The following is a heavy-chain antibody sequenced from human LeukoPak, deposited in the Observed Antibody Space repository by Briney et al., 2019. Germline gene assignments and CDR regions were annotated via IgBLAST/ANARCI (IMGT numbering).Heavy chain of an antibody. D-gene: IGHD2-15*01. Sequence: GGSLRLSCAASGFTFSDYAMTWVRQAPGKGLEWVSSITTNGVSANYADSVKGRFTISRDNSKNTLYLQMNSLRAEDTALYYCAKLTPAANYWGQGTVVTVSS. CDR2: ITTNGVSA. CDR3: AKLTPAANY. CDR1: GFTFSDYA. J-gene: IGHJ4*02. V-gene: IGHV3-23*01.